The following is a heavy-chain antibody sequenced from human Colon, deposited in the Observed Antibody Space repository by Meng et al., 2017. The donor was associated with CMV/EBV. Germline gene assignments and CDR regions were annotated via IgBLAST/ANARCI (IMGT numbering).Heavy chain of an antibody. CDR3: AADSTLYDFWRYGLDV. D-gene: IGHD3-3*01. V-gene: IGHV1-58*01. CDR2: IVVGSDNT. CDR1: GFTFSRSG. J-gene: IGHJ6*02. Sequence: SVKVSCKASGFTFSRSGVHWVRQARGQRLEWIGWIVVGSDNTNYAQKFQERVTITRDMSTSTAYMELSSLRPEDTAVYYCAADSTLYDFWRYGLDVWGQGTTVTVSS.